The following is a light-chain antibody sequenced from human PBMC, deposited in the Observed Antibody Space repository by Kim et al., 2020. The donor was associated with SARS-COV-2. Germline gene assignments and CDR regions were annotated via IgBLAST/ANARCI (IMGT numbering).Light chain of an antibody. CDR1: QSVSPS. CDR3: QQYTTYPWT. J-gene: IGKJ1*01. CDR2: KAS. V-gene: IGKV1-5*03. Sequence: PSVRARVTITCRASQSVSPSLAWFRHKPGKAPSLLMYKASSLETGVPSRFSGSGSGTEFTLPITSLQPDDFATYYCQQYTTYPWTFGQGTKVDIK.